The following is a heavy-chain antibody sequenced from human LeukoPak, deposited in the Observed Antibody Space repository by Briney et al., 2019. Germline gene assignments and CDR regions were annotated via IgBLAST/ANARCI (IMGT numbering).Heavy chain of an antibody. CDR3: AKPPYCSTTSCLTFDS. D-gene: IGHD2-2*01. CDR1: GFSLSSYA. Sequence: GGSLRLSCAASGFSLSSYAMHWVRQAPGKGLEWVAFIRYDGSEKYYGDSVKGRFTVARDNSRNTLFLQMNSLTTEDTAVYYCAKPPYCSTTSCLTFDSWGQGTLVTVSS. V-gene: IGHV3-30*02. J-gene: IGHJ4*02. CDR2: IRYDGSEK.